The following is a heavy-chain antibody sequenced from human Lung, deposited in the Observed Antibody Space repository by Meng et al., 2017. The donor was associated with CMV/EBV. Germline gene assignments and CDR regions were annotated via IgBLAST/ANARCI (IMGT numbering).Heavy chain of an antibody. CDR3: AKSSDNGWSS. D-gene: IGHD6-19*01. J-gene: IGHJ4*01. Sequence: VQLLQYGAEVKRPGASVEISCQASGYTFSGFYMNWARQAPGHGLEWLGRVNPVSDDTHYAQKFVGRLTVTRGATINTAFMELTSLRPDDTAVYYCAKSSDNGWSSWGPGTLVTVSS. V-gene: IGHV1-2*06. CDR2: VNPVSDDT. CDR1: GYTFSGFY.